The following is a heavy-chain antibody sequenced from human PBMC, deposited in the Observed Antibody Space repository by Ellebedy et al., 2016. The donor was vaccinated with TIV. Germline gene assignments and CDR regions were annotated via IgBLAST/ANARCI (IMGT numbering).Heavy chain of an antibody. D-gene: IGHD5-18*01. CDR3: ARGRGYNYGYPTEGGLFDS. CDR1: GYSFIGYY. J-gene: IGHJ4*02. V-gene: IGHV1-2*02. Sequence: ASVKVSXXASGYSFIGYYMHWVRQAPGQGLEWMGWINPNNGGTNSAQKFQGRVTMTRDASISTAYMELSSLRSEDTAVYYCARGRGYNYGYPTEGGLFDSWGQGTLVTVSS. CDR2: INPNNGGT.